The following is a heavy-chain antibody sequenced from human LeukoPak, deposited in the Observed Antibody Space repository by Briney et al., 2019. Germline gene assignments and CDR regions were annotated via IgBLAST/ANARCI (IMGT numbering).Heavy chain of an antibody. Sequence: GGSLRLSCAASGFTFSSNDMSWVRQAPGKGVEWVSVICSGGSTYYAESVKGRFTISRDNSTNTLYLQMNSLRAEDAAVYYCARIWVDSSGYYYAHYYMDVWGKGTTVTVSS. D-gene: IGHD3-22*01. CDR1: GFTFSSND. CDR3: ARIWVDSSGYYYAHYYMDV. V-gene: IGHV3-66*02. J-gene: IGHJ6*03. CDR2: ICSGGST.